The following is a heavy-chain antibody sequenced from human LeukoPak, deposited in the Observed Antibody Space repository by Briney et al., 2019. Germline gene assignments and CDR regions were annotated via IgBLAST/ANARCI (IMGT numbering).Heavy chain of an antibody. CDR2: IYYSGST. V-gene: IGHV4-59*01. CDR3: ARTYSSGWLVWFDP. D-gene: IGHD6-19*01. J-gene: IGHJ5*02. CDR1: GGSISSYY. Sequence: PSETLPLTCTVSGGSISSYYWSWIRQPPGKGLEWIGYIYYSGSTNYNPSLKSRVTISVDTSKNQFSLKLSSVTAADTAVYYCARTYSSGWLVWFDPWGQGTLVTVSS.